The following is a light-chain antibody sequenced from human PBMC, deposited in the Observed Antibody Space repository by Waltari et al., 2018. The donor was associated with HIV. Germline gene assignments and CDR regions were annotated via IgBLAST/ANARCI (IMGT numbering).Light chain of an antibody. CDR3: AAWDVSLRGAYV. CDR2: RNN. J-gene: IGLJ1*01. V-gene: IGLV1-47*01. CDR1: RSDIGSNY. Sequence: QSVLTQPPSASGTPGQRVTISCSGARSDIGSNYVYWYQQLPGTVPKLLIYRNNQRPSGVPDRFSASKSGTSASLAISGLRSEDEADYYCAAWDVSLRGAYVFGTGTKVAVL.